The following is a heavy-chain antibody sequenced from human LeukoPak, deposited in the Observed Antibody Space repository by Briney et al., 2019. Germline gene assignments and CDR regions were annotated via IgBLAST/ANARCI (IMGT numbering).Heavy chain of an antibody. V-gene: IGHV3-30*18. J-gene: IGHJ4*02. D-gene: IGHD4-11*01. CDR3: AKDGRDSNSFDY. CDR1: GFTFSSYG. Sequence: GGSLRLSCAASGFTFSSYGMHWVRQAPGKGLEWVAVISYDGSNKYYADSVKGRFTISRDNSENTLYLQMNSLRAEDTAVYYCAKDGRDSNSFDYWGQGTLVTVSS. CDR2: ISYDGSNK.